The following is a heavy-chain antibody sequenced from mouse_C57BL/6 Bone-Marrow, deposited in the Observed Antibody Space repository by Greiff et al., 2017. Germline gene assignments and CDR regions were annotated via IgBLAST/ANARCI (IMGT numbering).Heavy chain of an antibody. CDR1: GYTFTSYY. D-gene: IGHD3-1*01. Sequence: QVQLQQSGAELVKPGASVKLSCKASGYTFTSYYMYWVKQRPGQGLEWIGEINPNNGGSNFNEKFKSKATLTVDKSSTTAYMQLSSLTSEDSAVYYCTSSGHGGFAYWGQGTLVTVSA. CDR3: TSSGHGGFAY. J-gene: IGHJ3*01. CDR2: INPNNGGS. V-gene: IGHV1S81*02.